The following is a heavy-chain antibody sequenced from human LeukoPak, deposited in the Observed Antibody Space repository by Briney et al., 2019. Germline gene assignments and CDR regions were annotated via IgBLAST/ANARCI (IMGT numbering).Heavy chain of an antibody. J-gene: IGHJ4*02. V-gene: IGHV4-4*07. CDR2: MSGSGST. D-gene: IGHD3-22*01. CDR3: ARDRTYYDSTGYYYDF. CDR1: GDSISGYY. Sequence: PSETLSLTCTVSGDSISGYYWSWIRQPAGKGLEWIARMSGSGSTNYNPSLKSRVTFSVDTSKNQFSLNLNSVTAADTAVYYCARDRTYYDSTGYYYDFWGQGTLVTVSS.